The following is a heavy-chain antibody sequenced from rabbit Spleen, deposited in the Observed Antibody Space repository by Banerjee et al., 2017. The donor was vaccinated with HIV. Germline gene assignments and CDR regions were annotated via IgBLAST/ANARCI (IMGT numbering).Heavy chain of an antibody. CDR1: GFTLSSYW. D-gene: IGHD6-1*01. J-gene: IGHJ4*01. CDR3: VREAGYGGYGDANL. CDR2: IYAGSSGST. Sequence: QEQLEESGGDLVKPEGSLTLTCTASGFTLSSYWMCWVRQAPGKGLEWIGCIYAGSSGSTYYASWAKGRFTISKTSSTTVTLQMTSLTAADTATYFCVREAGYGGYGDANLWGPGTLVTVS. V-gene: IGHV1S45*01.